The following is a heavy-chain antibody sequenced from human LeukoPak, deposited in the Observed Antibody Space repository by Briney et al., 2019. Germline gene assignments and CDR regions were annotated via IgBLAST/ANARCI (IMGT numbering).Heavy chain of an antibody. CDR1: GFTFSSYA. CDR3: AKDPRIVGASY. D-gene: IGHD1-26*01. J-gene: IGHJ4*02. CDR2: ISGSGGST. Sequence: GGSLRLCCAASGFTFSSYAMSWVRQATGKGLEWVSAISGSGGSTYYADSVKGRFTISRDNSKNTLYLQMNSLRAEDTAVYYCAKDPRIVGASYWGQGTLVTVSS. V-gene: IGHV3-23*01.